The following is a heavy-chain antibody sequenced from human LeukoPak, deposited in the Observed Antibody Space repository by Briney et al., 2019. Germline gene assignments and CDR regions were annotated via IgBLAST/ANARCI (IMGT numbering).Heavy chain of an antibody. CDR2: FGGNGRSV. Sequence: GGSLRLSCVASGFIFSDDSMNWVRQAPGKGPEWVSNFGGNGRSVYYADSVKGRFTISRDNAKNSLFLQMSSLRDEDTAVYYCVRDFNWTFEHWGQGTSVTVSS. V-gene: IGHV3-48*02. CDR3: VRDFNWTFEH. J-gene: IGHJ4*02. CDR1: GFIFSDDS. D-gene: IGHD1-1*01.